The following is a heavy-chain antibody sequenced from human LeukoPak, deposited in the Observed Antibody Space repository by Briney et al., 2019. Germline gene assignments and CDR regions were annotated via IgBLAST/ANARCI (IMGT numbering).Heavy chain of an antibody. CDR1: GFTFSSYW. Sequence: GGSLRLSCAASGFTFSSYWMSWVRQAPGKGLEWVANIKQDGSEKYYVDSVKGRFTISRDNAKNPPYLQMNSLRAEDTAVYYCARDASSGSYDYWGQGTLVTVSS. CDR3: ARDASSGSYDY. D-gene: IGHD1-26*01. CDR2: IKQDGSEK. J-gene: IGHJ4*02. V-gene: IGHV3-7*01.